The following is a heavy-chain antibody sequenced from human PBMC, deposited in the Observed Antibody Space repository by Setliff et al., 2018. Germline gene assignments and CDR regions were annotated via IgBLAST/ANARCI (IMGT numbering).Heavy chain of an antibody. CDR3: ARNAITGTTRKYYYYMDV. D-gene: IGHD1-7*01. CDR2: IIPIFGTA. Sequence: SVKVSCKASGGTFSSYAISWVRQAPGQGLEWMGGIIPIFGTANYAQKFQGRVTITADESTGTAYMELSSLRSEDTAVYYCARNAITGTTRKYYYYMDVWGKGTTVTVSS. V-gene: IGHV1-69*13. CDR1: GGTFSSYA. J-gene: IGHJ6*03.